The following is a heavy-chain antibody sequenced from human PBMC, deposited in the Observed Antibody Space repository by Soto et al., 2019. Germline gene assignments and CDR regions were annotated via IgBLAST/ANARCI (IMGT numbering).Heavy chain of an antibody. Sequence: ASVKVSCKVSGYTLTELSMHWVRQAPGKGLEWMGGFDPEDGETIYAQKFQGRVTMTEDTSTDTAYMELSSLRSEDTAVYYCETGIVVAWGAEYFQHWGQGTLVTVSS. CDR2: FDPEDGET. J-gene: IGHJ1*01. D-gene: IGHD2-21*01. CDR1: GYTLTELS. V-gene: IGHV1-24*01. CDR3: ETGIVVAWGAEYFQH.